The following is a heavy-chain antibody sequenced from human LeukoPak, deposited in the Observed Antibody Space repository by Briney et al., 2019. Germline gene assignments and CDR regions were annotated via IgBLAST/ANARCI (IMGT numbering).Heavy chain of an antibody. D-gene: IGHD3-22*01. V-gene: IGHV5-10-1*01. J-gene: IGHJ4*02. CDR1: GYSFTSYW. Sequence: GESLSISCKGSGYSFTSYWISWVRQMPGKGLEWMGRIDPRDSYTKYSPSFQGHVSISADKSISTAYLQWSSLKASDTATYYCARLESSGYYVYWGQGTLVTVSS. CDR2: IDPRDSYT. CDR3: ARLESSGYYVY.